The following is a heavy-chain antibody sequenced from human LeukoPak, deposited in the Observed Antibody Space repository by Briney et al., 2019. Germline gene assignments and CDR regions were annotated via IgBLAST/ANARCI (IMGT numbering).Heavy chain of an antibody. CDR1: GFSFSDYY. V-gene: IGHV3-23*01. Sequence: GGSLRLSCAASGFSFSDYYMSWIRQAPGKGLQWVSIISFSDESTYYADSVKGRFTISRDSSKSTVYLQMNSLKDEDTAVYYCAKYGSGTYYNGLHWGQGTLVTVSS. D-gene: IGHD3-10*01. J-gene: IGHJ4*02. CDR3: AKYGSGTYYNGLH. CDR2: ISFSDEST.